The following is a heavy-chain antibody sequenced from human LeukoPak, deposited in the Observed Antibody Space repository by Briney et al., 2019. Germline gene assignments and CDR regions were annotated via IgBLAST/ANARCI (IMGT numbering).Heavy chain of an antibody. CDR2: IYYSGST. CDR1: GGSISSGGYS. J-gene: IGHJ4*02. Sequence: SETLSLTCAVSGGSISSGGYSWSWIRQPPGKGLEWIGYIYYSGSTYYNPSLKSRVTISVDTSKNQFSLKLSSVTAADTAVYYCARGPGMAGTDYWGQGTLVTVSS. D-gene: IGHD6-19*01. CDR3: ARGPGMAGTDY. V-gene: IGHV4-30-4*07.